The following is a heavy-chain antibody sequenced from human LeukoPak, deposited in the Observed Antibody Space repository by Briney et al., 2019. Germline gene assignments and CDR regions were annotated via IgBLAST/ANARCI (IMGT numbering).Heavy chain of an antibody. CDR2: IYYSGST. J-gene: IGHJ3*02. CDR1: GGSISSSSYY. V-gene: IGHV4-39*07. CDR3: ARGSYYYYSGSDSLPTLDDAFDI. D-gene: IGHD3-10*01. Sequence: SETLSLTCTVSGGSISSSSYYWGWIRQPPGKGLEWIGSIYYSGSTNYYPSLKSRVTISVDTSKNQFSLKLSSVTAADTAVYYCARGSYYYYSGSDSLPTLDDAFDIWGQGTMVTVSS.